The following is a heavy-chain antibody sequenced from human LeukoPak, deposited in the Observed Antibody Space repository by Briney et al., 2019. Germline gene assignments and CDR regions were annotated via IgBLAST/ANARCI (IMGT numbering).Heavy chain of an antibody. V-gene: IGHV3-30*02. CDR1: VFLFSNNR. J-gene: IGHJ4*02. Sequence: GGSLRLSCAASVFLFSNNRMHWVPQAPGKALEWVAFIRYDGSNKDYADYVKGRFTISRDNSKNTLYLQMNSLRAEDSAVYYCAKDPRSSYYDSSGYCDYWGQGTLVTVSS. CDR3: AKDPRSSYYDSSGYCDY. D-gene: IGHD3-22*01. CDR2: IRYDGSNK.